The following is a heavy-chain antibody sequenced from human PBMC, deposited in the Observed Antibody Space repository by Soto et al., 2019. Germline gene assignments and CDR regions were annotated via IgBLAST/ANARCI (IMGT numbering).Heavy chain of an antibody. J-gene: IGHJ4*02. D-gene: IGHD3-10*01. V-gene: IGHV3-74*01. CDR1: SINKHNYW. CDR3: AGGDYSGAGTFSLTDH. CDR2: INGDGRTT. Sequence: LRLSCTASSINKHNYWMHCIRKAPEKDPVWVSRINGDGRTTTYADSVRGRFTISRDNAKYTVYLQMNSLRAEDTAVYYCAGGDYSGAGTFSLTDHWGQGTLVTVSS.